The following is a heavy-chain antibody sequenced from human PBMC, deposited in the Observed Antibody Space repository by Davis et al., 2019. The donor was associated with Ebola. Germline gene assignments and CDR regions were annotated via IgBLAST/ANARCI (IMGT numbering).Heavy chain of an antibody. D-gene: IGHD4-11*01. V-gene: IGHV1-3*01. CDR2: INAVNGNT. CDR1: GYTFTSYA. CDR3: ARVAVTICYYYYRMDV. Sequence: ASVKVSCKASGYTFTSYAMHWVRQAPGQRLEWMGWINAVNGNTKYSQKLQGRVTITRDTSASTANMELSSLRSEDTAVYYCARVAVTICYYYYRMDVWGQGTTVTVSS. J-gene: IGHJ6*02.